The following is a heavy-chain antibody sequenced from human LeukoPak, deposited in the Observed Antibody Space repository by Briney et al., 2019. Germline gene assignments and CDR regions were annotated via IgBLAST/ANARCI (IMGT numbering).Heavy chain of an antibody. J-gene: IGHJ3*01. CDR3: ARDGTESDGSGFDV. CDR2: TRSKVRDFAT. D-gene: IGHD3-22*01. CDR1: GFTLRDFH. V-gene: IGHV3-72*01. Sequence: GGSLRLSCVGSGFTLRDFHMDWFRQAPGMGLEWVGRTRSKVRDFATEYAASVKGRFTISRDESENSVFLHLSSLTVEDTAFYYCARDGTESDGSGFDVWGQGTMVTVSS.